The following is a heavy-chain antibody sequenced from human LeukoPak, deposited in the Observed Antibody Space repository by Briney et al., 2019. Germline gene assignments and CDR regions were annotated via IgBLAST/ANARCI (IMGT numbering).Heavy chain of an antibody. CDR2: INEDGSEK. CDR3: ARDYGGRLGYFDY. Sequence: GGSLRLSCAASGFTFSTYWMSWVRQLPGKGLQWVANINEDGSEKDYVDSVKGRFTISRDNTKNSLYLQMDSLRAEDTAVYYCARDYGGRLGYFDYWGQGTLVTVSS. D-gene: IGHD4-23*01. V-gene: IGHV3-7*01. CDR1: GFTFSTYW. J-gene: IGHJ4*02.